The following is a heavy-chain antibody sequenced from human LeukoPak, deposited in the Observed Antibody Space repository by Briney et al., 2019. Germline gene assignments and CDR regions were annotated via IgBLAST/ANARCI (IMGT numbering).Heavy chain of an antibody. CDR3: ARGGSCSGATCYSPLYYYFYYMDV. D-gene: IGHD2-15*01. CDR1: GFTFSSYS. CDR2: ISGSSSYI. Sequence: GGSLRLSCAASGFTFSSYSMNWVRQAPGKGLEWVSSISGSSSYIYYADSVKGRFTISRDNAKNSLYLQMNSLRAEDTGVYFCARGGSCSGATCYSPLYYYFYYMDVWGKGTTVTVSS. J-gene: IGHJ6*03. V-gene: IGHV3-21*06.